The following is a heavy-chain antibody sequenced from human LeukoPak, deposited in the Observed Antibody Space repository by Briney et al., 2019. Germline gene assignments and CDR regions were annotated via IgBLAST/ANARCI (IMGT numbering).Heavy chain of an antibody. J-gene: IGHJ4*02. V-gene: IGHV3-21*01. CDR3: AREKSTTVADTFDY. CDR1: GFTFSSYS. D-gene: IGHD6-19*01. Sequence: GGSLRLSCAASGFTFSSYSMNWVRQAPGQGLEWVSSIRTSSSYIYYADSVKGRFTISRDNAKNSLYLQMNSLRAEDTAVYYCAREKSTTVADTFDYWGQGTLVTVSS. CDR2: IRTSSSYI.